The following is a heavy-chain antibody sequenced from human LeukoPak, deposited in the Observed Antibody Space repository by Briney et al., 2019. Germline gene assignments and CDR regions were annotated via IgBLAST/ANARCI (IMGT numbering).Heavy chain of an antibody. CDR3: AKDLHRFGELLFDY. D-gene: IGHD3-10*01. CDR2: ISWDGGST. Sequence: PGGSLRLSCAASGFTFDDYAMHWVRHAPGKGLEWVSLISWDGGSTYYADSVKGRFTISRDNSKNSLYLQMNSLRAEDTALYYCAKDLHRFGELLFDYWGQGTLVTVSS. J-gene: IGHJ4*02. V-gene: IGHV3-43D*03. CDR1: GFTFDDYA.